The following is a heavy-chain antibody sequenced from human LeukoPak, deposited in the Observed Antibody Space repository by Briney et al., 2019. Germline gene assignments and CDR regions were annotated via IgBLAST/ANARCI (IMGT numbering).Heavy chain of an antibody. Sequence: SETLSLTCTVSGGSISSYYWSWIRQPPGKGLEWIGYIYYSGSTNYNPSLKSRVTISVDTSKNQFSLKLSSVTATDTAVYYCARVAMVRHFDYWGQGTLVTVFS. V-gene: IGHV4-59*01. J-gene: IGHJ4*02. CDR3: ARVAMVRHFDY. CDR2: IYYSGST. D-gene: IGHD5-18*01. CDR1: GGSISSYY.